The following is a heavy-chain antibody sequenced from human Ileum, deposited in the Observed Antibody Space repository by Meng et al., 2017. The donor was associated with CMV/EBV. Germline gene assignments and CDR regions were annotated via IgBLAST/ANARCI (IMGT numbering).Heavy chain of an antibody. CDR3: ARRGGYAYSLFDY. V-gene: IGHV1-2*02. J-gene: IGHJ4*02. D-gene: IGHD5-12*01. Sequence: VSVKVSCKASGYTFTDFYIHWMRQAPGQGLEWMGWINGNSGATFYAQTFQGRVTLTRDTSIRAAYMELGSLTSDDTAMYFCARRGGYAYSLFDYWGQGSMVTVSS. CDR1: GYTFTDFY. CDR2: INGNSGAT.